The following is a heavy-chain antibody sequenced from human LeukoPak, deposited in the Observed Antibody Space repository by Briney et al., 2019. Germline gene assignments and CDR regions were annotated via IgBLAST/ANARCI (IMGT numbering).Heavy chain of an antibody. D-gene: IGHD2-2*01. Sequence: SETLSLTCTVSGGSISSGDHHWSWIRQPPGRGLEWIGYIYYSGSTYYNPSLKSRATISIDTPKSQFSLKLNSVTAADTAVYFCASTDCSNTNCFGANWFDPWGQGTLVTVSS. CDR1: GGSISSGDHH. CDR2: IYYSGST. CDR3: ASTDCSNTNCFGANWFDP. V-gene: IGHV4-30-4*08. J-gene: IGHJ5*02.